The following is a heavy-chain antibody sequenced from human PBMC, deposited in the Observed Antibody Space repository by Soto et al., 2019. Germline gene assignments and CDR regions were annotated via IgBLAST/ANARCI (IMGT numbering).Heavy chain of an antibody. J-gene: IGHJ6*02. CDR2: TYYRSKWYN. V-gene: IGHV6-1*01. CDR1: GDRVSSDCGV. D-gene: IGHD2-21*01. CDR3: AGIASFRSMGV. Sequence: PWQTLSLTCAISGDRVSSDCGVWIWIRPSPSRGLEWLGRTYYRSKWYNDYGVSVKSRITINPDTSKNQFTLQLDSVIPGDTAVYYCAGIASFRSMGVWGQGTPVTVSS.